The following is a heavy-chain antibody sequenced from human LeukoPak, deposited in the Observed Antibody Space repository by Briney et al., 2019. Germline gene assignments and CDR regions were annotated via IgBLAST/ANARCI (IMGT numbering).Heavy chain of an antibody. J-gene: IGHJ4*02. CDR3: SRGGTDDPFNS. CDR2: ISPRSDYI. CDR1: GFXFSSYS. Sequence: GGSLRLSCAASGFXFSSYSINWVRQAPGKGLEWVSSISPRSDYIYYADSLKGRFTISRDNAKDSLYLQMNSLRAEDTAVYYCSRGGTDDPFNSWGQGTLVTVSS. V-gene: IGHV3-21*01. D-gene: IGHD1-1*01.